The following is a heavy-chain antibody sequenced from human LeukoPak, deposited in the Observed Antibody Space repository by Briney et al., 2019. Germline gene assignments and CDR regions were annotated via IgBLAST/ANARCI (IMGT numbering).Heavy chain of an antibody. J-gene: IGHJ4*02. CDR2: IFYTGST. D-gene: IGHD3-22*01. CDR3: ARAGYDSSGYSTYYFDH. Sequence: SETLSLTCTVSGGSISSGDYYWNWIRQPPGKGLEWIGYIFYTGSTYYNPSLKSRVTISVHTSKNQFSLKLSSVTAADTAVYYCARAGYDSSGYSTYYFDHWGQGTLVTVSS. CDR1: GGSISSGDYY. V-gene: IGHV4-30-4*01.